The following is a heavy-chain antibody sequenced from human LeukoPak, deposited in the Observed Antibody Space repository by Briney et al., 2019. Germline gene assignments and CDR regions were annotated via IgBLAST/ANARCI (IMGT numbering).Heavy chain of an antibody. V-gene: IGHV1-24*01. CDR3: AADRKIVGTTSAYIY. Sequence: GASVKVSCRVPEYTLTELHMYWVRQAPGKGLEGMGGFGPDHTESIYAQKFQGRVTMTEDATTDTAYMELRNLKSDDTAVYFCAADRKIVGTTSAYIYWGKGTLVTVSS. CDR1: EYTLTELH. J-gene: IGHJ4*02. CDR2: FGPDHTES. D-gene: IGHD1-26*01.